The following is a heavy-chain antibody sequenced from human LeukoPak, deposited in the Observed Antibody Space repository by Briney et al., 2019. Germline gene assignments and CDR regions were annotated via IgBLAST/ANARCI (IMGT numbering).Heavy chain of an antibody. CDR1: GFTFSSYG. J-gene: IGHJ4*02. V-gene: IGHV3-23*01. D-gene: IGHD1-26*01. CDR3: AKDLGRYRNNFFDY. Sequence: GGSLRLSCAASGFTFSSYGMHWVRQAPGKGLEWVSTISGSGGGTYYADSAKGRFTISRDDSKNTLYLQMNSLRADDTAVYYCAKDLGRYRNNFFDYWGQGNLVTVSS. CDR2: ISGSGGGT.